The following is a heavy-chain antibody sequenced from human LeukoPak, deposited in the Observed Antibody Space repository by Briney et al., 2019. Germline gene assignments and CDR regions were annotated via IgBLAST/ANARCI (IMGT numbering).Heavy chain of an antibody. Sequence: VASVKVSCKASGYTFTSYGISWVRQAPGQGLEWMGWISAHNGNTNYAQKLQGRVTMTTDTSTSTAYMELRSLRSDDTAVYYCARVSLEYYYDSSGFDYWGQGTLVTVSS. CDR3: ARVSLEYYYDSSGFDY. CDR2: ISAHNGNT. J-gene: IGHJ4*02. D-gene: IGHD3-22*01. V-gene: IGHV1-18*01. CDR1: GYTFTSYG.